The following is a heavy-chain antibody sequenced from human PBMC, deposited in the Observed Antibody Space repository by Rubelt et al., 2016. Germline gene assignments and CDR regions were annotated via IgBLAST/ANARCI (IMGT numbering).Heavy chain of an antibody. CDR1: GGSFSGYY. Sequence: QVQLQQWGAGLLKPSETLSLTCAVYGGSFSGYYWSWIRQPPGKGLEWIGSIYYSGSTYYNPSLKGWVTISVDTYKNQFSLKLSSVTAADTAVYYCARFDLTQHYYDSSAGVSFDPWGQGTLVTVSS. V-gene: IGHV4-34*01. D-gene: IGHD3-22*01. CDR2: IYYSGST. CDR3: ARFDLTQHYYDSSAGVSFDP. J-gene: IGHJ5*02.